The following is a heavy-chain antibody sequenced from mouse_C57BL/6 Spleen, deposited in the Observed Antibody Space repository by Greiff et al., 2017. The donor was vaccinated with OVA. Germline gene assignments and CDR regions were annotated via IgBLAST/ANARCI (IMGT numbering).Heavy chain of an antibody. J-gene: IGHJ2*01. CDR2: INPSTGGT. CDR1: GYSFTGYY. D-gene: IGHD1-1*01. Sequence: EVQLQQSGPELVKPGASVKISCKASGYSFTGYYMNWVKQSPETSLEWIGEINPSTGGTTYNQKFKAKATLTVDKSSSTAYMQLKSLTSEDSAVYYCARYDYGTPHYFDYWGQGTTLTVSS. V-gene: IGHV1-42*01. CDR3: ARYDYGTPHYFDY.